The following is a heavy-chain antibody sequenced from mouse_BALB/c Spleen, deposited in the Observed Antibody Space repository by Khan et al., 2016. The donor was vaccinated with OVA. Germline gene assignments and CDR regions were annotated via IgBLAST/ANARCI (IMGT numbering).Heavy chain of an antibody. CDR1: GFTFSTYG. CDR3: TRLAYYYDSEGFAY. V-gene: IGHV5-6*01. J-gene: IGHJ3*01. Sequence: EVKLVESGGDLVKPGGSLKLSCAASGFTFSTYGMSWVRQTPDRRLEWVATVSTGGSYTYYPDSVKGRFTISRDTAKNTLYLQMNSLKSEDTAMFYCTRLAYYYDSEGFAYWGQGTLVTVSA. CDR2: VSTGGSYT. D-gene: IGHD1-1*01.